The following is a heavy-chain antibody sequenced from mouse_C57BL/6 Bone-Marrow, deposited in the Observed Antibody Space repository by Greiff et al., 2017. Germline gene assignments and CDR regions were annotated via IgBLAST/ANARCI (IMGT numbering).Heavy chain of an antibody. CDR2: IYPRSGNT. CDR1: GYTFTSYG. CDR3: ASITTVVARYFDV. V-gene: IGHV1-81*01. Sequence: QVQLQQSGAELARPGASVKLSCKASGYTFTSYGISWVKQRTGQGLEWIGEIYPRSGNTYYNEKFKGKDTLTADKSSSTAYMELRSLTSEDSAVYFCASITTVVARYFDVWGTGTTVTVSS. J-gene: IGHJ1*03. D-gene: IGHD1-1*01.